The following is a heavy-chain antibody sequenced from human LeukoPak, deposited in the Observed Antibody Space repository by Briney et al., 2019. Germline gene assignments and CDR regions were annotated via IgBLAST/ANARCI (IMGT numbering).Heavy chain of an antibody. CDR1: GGTFSSYA. CDR3: ARDPKPTVTTFNWFDP. D-gene: IGHD4-17*01. J-gene: IGHJ5*02. Sequence: SVKVSCMASGGTFSSYAISWVRQAPGQGLEWMGGIIPIFGTANYAQKFQGRVTITADESTSTAYMELSSLRSEDTAVYYCARDPKPTVTTFNWFDPWGQGTLVTVSS. CDR2: IIPIFGTA. V-gene: IGHV1-69*13.